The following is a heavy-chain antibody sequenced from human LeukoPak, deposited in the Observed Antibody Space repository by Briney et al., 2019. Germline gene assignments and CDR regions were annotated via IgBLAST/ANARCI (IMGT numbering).Heavy chain of an antibody. V-gene: IGHV3-7*01. CDR3: AKEMTTVVTPAFDI. CDR2: IKQDGSEK. CDR1: GFTFSSYW. Sequence: GGSLRLSCAASGFTFSSYWMSWVRQAPGKGLEWVANIKQDGSEKYYVDSVKGRFTISRDNSKNTLYLQMNSLRAEDTAVYYCAKEMTTVVTPAFDIWGQGTMVTVSS. J-gene: IGHJ3*02. D-gene: IGHD4-23*01.